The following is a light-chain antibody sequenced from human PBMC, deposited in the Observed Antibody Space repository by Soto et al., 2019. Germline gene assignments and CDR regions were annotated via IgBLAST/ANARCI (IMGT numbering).Light chain of an antibody. CDR3: QHRINWPLT. CDR1: QSIGSN. J-gene: IGKJ4*01. V-gene: IGKV3-15*01. Sequence: EIGMTQSASTLSVSPGERATLSWGASQSIGSNLAWYQQKTGQTPRLLIYGTSIRATGIPARVSGSMSGTDFTLTISSLETEDFAVYYCQHRINWPLTFGGGTKVDI. CDR2: GTS.